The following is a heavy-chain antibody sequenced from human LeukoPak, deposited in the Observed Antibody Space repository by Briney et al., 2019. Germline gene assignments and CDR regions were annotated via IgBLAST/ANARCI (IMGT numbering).Heavy chain of an antibody. J-gene: IGHJ6*03. Sequence: ASVKVSCKASGYTFTSYGISWVRQAPGQGLEWMGWISAYNGNTNYAQKLQGRVTMTTDTSTSTAYMELRSLRSDDTAVYYCARARYDYVWGYYYYMDVWCKGTTVTVSS. CDR1: GYTFTSYG. D-gene: IGHD3-16*01. V-gene: IGHV1-18*01. CDR2: ISAYNGNT. CDR3: ARARYDYVWGYYYYMDV.